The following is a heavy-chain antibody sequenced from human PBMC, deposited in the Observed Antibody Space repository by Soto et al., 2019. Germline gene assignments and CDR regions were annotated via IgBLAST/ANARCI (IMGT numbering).Heavy chain of an antibody. CDR2: IYHSGST. D-gene: IGHD2-21*02. CDR3: ARNNGGDFSLDY. Sequence: SETLSLTCSVSGGSISSGSYYWGWIRQPPGKGLEWIGNIYHSGSTYDNPSLKSRVTISVDTSKNQFSLKLSSVTAADTAVYYCARNNGGDFSLDYWGQGTLVTVSS. V-gene: IGHV4-39*07. J-gene: IGHJ4*02. CDR1: GGSISSGSYY.